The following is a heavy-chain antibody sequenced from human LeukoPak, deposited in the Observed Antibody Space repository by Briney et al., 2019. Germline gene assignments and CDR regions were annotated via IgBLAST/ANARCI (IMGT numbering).Heavy chain of an antibody. CDR3: AKVGTGNQYGSGDFDL. Sequence: GGSLRLSCVASGFRFGSYSMNWVRQAPGKAPQWVSAISSSSSSIKYADSVKGRFTISRDNAKSSVYLEMNNLRVEDTAVYYCAKVGTGNQYGSGDFDLWGQGSLVTVSS. CDR2: ISSSSSSI. J-gene: IGHJ4*02. D-gene: IGHD3-10*01. V-gene: IGHV3-21*01. CDR1: GFRFGSYS.